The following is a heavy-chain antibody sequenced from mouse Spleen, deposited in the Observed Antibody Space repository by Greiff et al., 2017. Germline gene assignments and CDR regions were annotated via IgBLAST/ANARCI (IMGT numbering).Heavy chain of an antibody. CDR3: ARYYRYPLDY. CDR2: IDPSDSYT. J-gene: IGHJ2*01. CDR1: GYTFTSYW. D-gene: IGHD2-14*01. Sequence: QVQLQQPGAELVKPGASVKLSCKASGYTFTSYWMQWVKQRPGQGLEWIGEIDPSDSYTNYNQKFKGKATLTVDTSSSTAYMQLSSLTSEDSAVYYCARYYRYPLDYWGQGTTLTVSS. V-gene: IGHV1-50*01.